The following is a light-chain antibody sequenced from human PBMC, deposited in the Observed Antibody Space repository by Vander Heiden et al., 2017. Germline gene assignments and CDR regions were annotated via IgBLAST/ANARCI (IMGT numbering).Light chain of an antibody. CDR2: KAS. CDR1: QSISNW. CDR3: QHYNSYPIT. V-gene: IGKV1-5*03. Sequence: DLQMTQSPSTLSASVGDRVTITCRASQSISNWLVWYQQKPGKAPKLLIYKASTLESGVPSRFSGSASGTEFTLTISSLQPDDFATYYCQHYNSYPITFGQGTRLETK. J-gene: IGKJ5*01.